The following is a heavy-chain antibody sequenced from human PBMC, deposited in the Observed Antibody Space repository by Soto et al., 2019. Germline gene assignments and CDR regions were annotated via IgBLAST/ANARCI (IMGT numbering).Heavy chain of an antibody. J-gene: IGHJ3*02. CDR3: ARLTNGGYYYDEAFDI. V-gene: IGHV5-51*01. Sequence: GESLKISCKGSGYSFTSYWIGWVRQMPGKGLEWMGIIYPGDSDTRYSPSFQGQVTISADKSISTAYLQWSSLKASDTAMYYCARLTNGGYYYDEAFDIWGQGTMVTVSS. CDR1: GYSFTSYW. D-gene: IGHD3-22*01. CDR2: IYPGDSDT.